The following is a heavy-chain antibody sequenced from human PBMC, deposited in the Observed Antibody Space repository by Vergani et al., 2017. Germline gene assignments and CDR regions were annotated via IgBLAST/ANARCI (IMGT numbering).Heavy chain of an antibody. CDR1: GFTFSSYW. Sequence: EVQLVESGGGLVQPGGSLRLSCAASGFTFSSYWMSWVRQAPGKGLEWVANIKQDGREKYYVDAVKGRFTISRDNAKNSLYLQMNSLRAEDTAVYYCARVDGVVTAPFDYWGQGTLVTVSS. CDR3: ARVDGVVTAPFDY. D-gene: IGHD2-21*02. V-gene: IGHV3-7*01. J-gene: IGHJ4*02. CDR2: IKQDGREK.